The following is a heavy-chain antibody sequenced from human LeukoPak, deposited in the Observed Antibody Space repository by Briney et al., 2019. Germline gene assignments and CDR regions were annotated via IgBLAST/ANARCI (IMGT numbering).Heavy chain of an antibody. CDR1: GYSFVGYG. CDR3: ARALQGTMVRGVIWIAFDI. D-gene: IGHD3-10*01. Sequence: GESLKISCKGSGYSFVGYGITWVRQAPGQGLEWMGWFNPENGNTNYAQKVQGRVTMTADTSTSTSYMELRSLRSDDTAVYYCARALQGTMVRGVIWIAFDIWGQGTMVTVSS. V-gene: IGHV1-18*01. J-gene: IGHJ3*02. CDR2: FNPENGNT.